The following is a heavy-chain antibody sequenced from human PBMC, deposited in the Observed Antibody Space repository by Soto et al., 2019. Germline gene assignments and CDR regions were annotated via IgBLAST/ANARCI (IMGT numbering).Heavy chain of an antibody. CDR3: ASVGYYDSSGYPITPFDL. Sequence: QVQLVQSGAEVKKPGSSVKVSCKASGGTFATYGISWVRQAPGEGLEWMGGIIPVFGTTNYAQKFQGRVTLTADESTSTAYLELSSLISEDTALYYCASVGYYDSSGYPITPFDLWGQGTMVTVSS. V-gene: IGHV1-69*01. D-gene: IGHD3-22*01. J-gene: IGHJ3*01. CDR2: IIPVFGTT. CDR1: GGTFATYG.